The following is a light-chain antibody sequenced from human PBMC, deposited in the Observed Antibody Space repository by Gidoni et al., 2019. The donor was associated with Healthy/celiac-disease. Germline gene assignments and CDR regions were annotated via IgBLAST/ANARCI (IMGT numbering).Light chain of an antibody. CDR3: QQYNSYLYT. J-gene: IGKJ2*01. CDR1: QSISSW. CDR2: TAS. Sequence: DIQRTQSPSPLSASGGDRVTITCRASQSISSWLAWYQQKPGKAPKLLIYTASSLESGVPSRFSGGGSGTVFPLTISSLQPDDFATYYCQQYNSYLYTFGQGTKLEIK. V-gene: IGKV1-5*03.